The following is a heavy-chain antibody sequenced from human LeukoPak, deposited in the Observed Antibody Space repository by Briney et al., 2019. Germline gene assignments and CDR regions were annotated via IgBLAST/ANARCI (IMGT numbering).Heavy chain of an antibody. V-gene: IGHV4-39*01. Sequence: PSETLSLTCTVSGGSITSNYHYWGWIRQPPGKGLEWMGNIYHGGPTYYSPSLQSRITISVDTSKNQFYVKLRSVTAADTAVYYCARLLGSSYYSFDSWGQGTLVTVSP. D-gene: IGHD3-22*01. CDR1: GGSITSNYHY. J-gene: IGHJ4*02. CDR2: IYHGGPT. CDR3: ARLLGSSYYSFDS.